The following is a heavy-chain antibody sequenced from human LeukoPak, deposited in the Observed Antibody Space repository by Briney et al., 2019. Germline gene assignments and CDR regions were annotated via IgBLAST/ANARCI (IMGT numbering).Heavy chain of an antibody. Sequence: SGPTLVNPTQTLTLTCTFSGFSLSTSGMCVSWIRQPPGKALEWLALIYWDDDKRYSPSLKSRLTITKDTSKNQVVLTMTNMDPVDTATYYCAHRQAPAPQYQLPGDWFDPWGQGTLVTVSS. J-gene: IGHJ5*02. V-gene: IGHV2-5*08. D-gene: IGHD2-2*01. CDR3: AHRQAPAPQYQLPGDWFDP. CDR2: IYWDDDK. CDR1: GFSLSTSGMC.